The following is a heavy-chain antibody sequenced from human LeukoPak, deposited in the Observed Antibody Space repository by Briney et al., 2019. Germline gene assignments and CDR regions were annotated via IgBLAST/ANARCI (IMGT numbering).Heavy chain of an antibody. CDR2: MYFTGTT. CDR1: GGSISSGGHY. V-gene: IGHV4-31*03. CDR3: ARASSPVILSS. D-gene: IGHD2-21*01. J-gene: IGHJ5*02. Sequence: SETLSLTCTVSGGSISSGGHYWSWIRQHPGKGLEWIGYMYFTGTTNYNPSLTGRVTISGDTSKNQFSLMLSSVTAADTAVYYCARASSPVILSSWGQGTLVTVSS.